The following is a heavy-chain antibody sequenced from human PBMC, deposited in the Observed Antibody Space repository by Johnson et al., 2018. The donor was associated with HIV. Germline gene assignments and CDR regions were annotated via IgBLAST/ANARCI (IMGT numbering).Heavy chain of an antibody. CDR3: ANPTGSDAFDI. J-gene: IGHJ3*02. V-gene: IGHV3-23*04. CDR1: GFTFSSYA. Sequence: VQLVESGGGLVQPGGSLRLSCAASGFTFSSYAMAWVRQAPGKGLEWVSTISGSGSSTHYADSVKGRFTISRDNSKNTLHLQMNSLRAEDTAVYYCANPTGSDAFDIWGQGTMVTVSS. CDR2: ISGSGSST. D-gene: IGHD1-1*01.